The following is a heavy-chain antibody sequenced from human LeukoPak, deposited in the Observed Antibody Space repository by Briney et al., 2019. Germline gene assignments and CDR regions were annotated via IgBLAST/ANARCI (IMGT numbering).Heavy chain of an antibody. CDR2: IRAYNGNK. CDR1: GYTFTSYG. Sequence: ASVKVSCKAAGYTFTSYGIRWVRQAPGQGVEWMGWIRAYNGNKNYAQKLQGRVTMTTDASTSTAYMELRSLRSDDTAVYYCARERSPGAFDIWGQGTMVTVSS. D-gene: IGHD6-13*01. J-gene: IGHJ3*02. V-gene: IGHV1-18*01. CDR3: ARERSPGAFDI.